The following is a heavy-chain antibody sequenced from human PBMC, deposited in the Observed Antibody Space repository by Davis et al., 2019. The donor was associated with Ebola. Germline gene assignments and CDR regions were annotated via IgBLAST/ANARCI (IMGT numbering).Heavy chain of an antibody. Sequence: ASVTVSCKASGYTFTSYDINWVRQATAQELERMGGMNPNSGNTGDAQNFQGRVTMTRDTSISTAYMELSSLRSEDKAVYYCARGEGGMVLRFLEWLGYYGMDVWGQGTTVTVSS. CDR1: GYTFTSYD. CDR3: ARGEGGMVLRFLEWLGYYGMDV. J-gene: IGHJ6*02. CDR2: MNPNSGNT. D-gene: IGHD3-3*01. V-gene: IGHV1-8*01.